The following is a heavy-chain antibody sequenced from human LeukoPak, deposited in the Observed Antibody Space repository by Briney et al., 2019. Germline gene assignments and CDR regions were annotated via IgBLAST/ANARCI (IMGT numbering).Heavy chain of an antibody. CDR3: ASDNTVMVTDY. D-gene: IGHD5-18*01. V-gene: IGHV4-61*02. CDR1: GGSISSGGFY. Sequence: SQTLSLTCTVSGGSISSGGFYWSWIRQPAGKGLEWIGRIYTLGSTSYNPSLKSRVTISVDTSKNQFSLKLSSVTAADTAVYYCASDNTVMVTDYWGQGTLVTVSS. J-gene: IGHJ4*02. CDR2: IYTLGST.